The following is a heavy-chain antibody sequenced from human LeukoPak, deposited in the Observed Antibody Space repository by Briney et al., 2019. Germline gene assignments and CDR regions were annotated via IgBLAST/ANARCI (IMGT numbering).Heavy chain of an antibody. Sequence: PGGSLRLSCAASGFTFSSYAMSWVRQAPGKGLEWVSAISGSGGSTYYADSVRGRFTISRDNAKNTLYLQMNSLRSEDTAVYFCARGYGLEWGQGTLVTVSS. CDR2: ISGSGGST. CDR3: ARGYGLE. CDR1: GFTFSSYA. V-gene: IGHV3-23*01. J-gene: IGHJ4*02. D-gene: IGHD4-17*01.